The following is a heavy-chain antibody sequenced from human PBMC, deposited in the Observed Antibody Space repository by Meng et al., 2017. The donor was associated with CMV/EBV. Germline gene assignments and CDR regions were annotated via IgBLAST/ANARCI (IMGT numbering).Heavy chain of an antibody. V-gene: IGHV1-46*01. CDR1: GYTFTSYY. CDR2: INPSGGST. CDR3: ARLDVVVPAAMYWFDP. J-gene: IGHJ5*02. D-gene: IGHD2-2*01. Sequence: ASVKVSCKASGYTFTSYYMHWVRQAPGQGLEWMGIINPSGGSTSYAQKFQGRVTMTRDTSTSTVYMELRSLRSDDTAVYYCARLDVVVPAAMYWFDPWGQGTLVTVSS.